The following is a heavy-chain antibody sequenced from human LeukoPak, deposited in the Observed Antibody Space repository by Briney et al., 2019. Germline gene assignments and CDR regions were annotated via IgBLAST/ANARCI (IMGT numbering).Heavy chain of an antibody. CDR3: AKAAAAPGFDF. V-gene: IGHV3-23*01. D-gene: IGHD6-13*01. Sequence: WGSLRLSCAASGFTSSSYALNWVRQAPGKGLEWVATVSGSGDRMYHADSVKGRFTISRDNSKSTIYLQMNSLRAEDTALYYCAKAAAAPGFDFWGQGTLVTVSS. CDR1: GFTSSSYA. J-gene: IGHJ4*02. CDR2: VSGSGDRM.